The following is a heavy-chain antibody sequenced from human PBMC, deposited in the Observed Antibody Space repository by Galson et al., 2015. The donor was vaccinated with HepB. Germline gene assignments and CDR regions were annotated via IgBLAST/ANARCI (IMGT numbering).Heavy chain of an antibody. Sequence: SVKVSCKASGYTFTGFYMHWVRQAPGQGLEWMGYIDPKTGDKNYEEKFQGRVTMTRDTSMSTAYMELSRLTSDDTAVYYCATSGSGWSDGDFDFWGQGTLVTVSS. CDR2: IDPKTGDK. CDR3: ATSGSGWSDGDFDF. D-gene: IGHD6-19*01. J-gene: IGHJ4*01. V-gene: IGHV1-2*02. CDR1: GYTFTGFY.